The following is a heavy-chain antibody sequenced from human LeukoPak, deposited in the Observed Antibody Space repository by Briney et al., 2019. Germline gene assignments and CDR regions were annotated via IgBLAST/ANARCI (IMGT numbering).Heavy chain of an antibody. CDR2: INSDGSST. D-gene: IGHD3-22*01. Sequence: GVSLRLSCAASGFTFSNYIMHWVRQAPGKGLVWVSRINSDGSSTSYADSVKGRFIISRDNAKNSLYLQVNSLRAEDTALYYCARNFGGGDSSGPYYWGQGTLVTVSS. CDR1: GFTFSNYI. J-gene: IGHJ4*02. CDR3: ARNFGGGDSSGPYY. V-gene: IGHV3-74*01.